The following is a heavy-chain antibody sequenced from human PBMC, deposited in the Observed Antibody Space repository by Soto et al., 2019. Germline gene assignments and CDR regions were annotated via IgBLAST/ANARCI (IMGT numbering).Heavy chain of an antibody. CDR3: AKDRGSGDQGRVRFDP. CDR2: ISGGGST. CDR1: GFTLSNFA. D-gene: IGHD2-15*01. J-gene: IGHJ5*02. V-gene: IGHV3-23*01. Sequence: EVQLLESGGGLVQPGGSLRLSCAASGFTLSNFAMSWVRQAPGKGLEWVSAISGGGSTYYADSVQGRFTISRDNSKNTLYLQMNSLRAEDMAVYYCAKDRGSGDQGRVRFDPWGQGTLVTVSS.